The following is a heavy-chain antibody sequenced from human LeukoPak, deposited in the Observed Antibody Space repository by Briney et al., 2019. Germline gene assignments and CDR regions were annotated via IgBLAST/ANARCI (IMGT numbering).Heavy chain of an antibody. D-gene: IGHD3-3*01. J-gene: IGHJ4*02. V-gene: IGHV4-59*04. Sequence: GSLRLSCAASGFTFSSYAMSWVRQPPGKGLEWIGSIYYSGSTYYNPSLKSRVTTSVDTSKDQFSLKLSSVTAADTAVYYCARHVLWDDFWSGLYYFDYWGRGTLVTVSS. CDR1: GFTFSSYA. CDR3: ARHVLWDDFWSGLYYFDY. CDR2: IYYSGST.